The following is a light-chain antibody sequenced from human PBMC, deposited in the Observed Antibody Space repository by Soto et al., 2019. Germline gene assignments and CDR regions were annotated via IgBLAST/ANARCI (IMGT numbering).Light chain of an antibody. Sequence: DIPMTQSPSTLSASVGDRVTITCPASQSISSWLAWYQQKPGKAPKPLIYKASSLESGVPSRFSGSGSGTEFPLTISSLHPDDFATYSCQQYNSFSLTFGQGTKLEMK. CDR2: KAS. V-gene: IGKV1-5*03. CDR3: QQYNSFSLT. CDR1: QSISSW. J-gene: IGKJ2*01.